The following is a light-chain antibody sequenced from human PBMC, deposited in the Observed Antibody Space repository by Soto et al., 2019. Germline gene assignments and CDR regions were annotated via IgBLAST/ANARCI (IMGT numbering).Light chain of an antibody. Sequence: ENVLTQSPGTLSLSPGGRATLSCRASQTLPSDFLVWYQQKPGQPPRLLIYGASSRATGIPDRFGGSGSGPDFNLTISRLEPEDSAVYYCQQFGSSPFTFGQGTRLEIK. V-gene: IGKV3-20*01. J-gene: IGKJ2*01. CDR1: QTLPSDF. CDR2: GAS. CDR3: QQFGSSPFT.